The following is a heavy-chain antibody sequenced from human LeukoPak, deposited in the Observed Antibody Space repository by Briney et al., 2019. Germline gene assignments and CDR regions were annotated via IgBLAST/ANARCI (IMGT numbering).Heavy chain of an antibody. CDR1: GYTFTSYG. CDR3: ARDKVGQWLIPFDY. CDR2: ISAYNGNT. D-gene: IGHD6-19*01. J-gene: IGHJ4*02. V-gene: IGHV1-18*01. Sequence: ASVKLSCKASGYTFTSYGISWVRQAPGQGLEWMGWISAYNGNTNYAQKLQGRVTMTTDTSTSTAYMELRSLRSDDTAVYYCARDKVGQWLIPFDYWGQGTLVTVSS.